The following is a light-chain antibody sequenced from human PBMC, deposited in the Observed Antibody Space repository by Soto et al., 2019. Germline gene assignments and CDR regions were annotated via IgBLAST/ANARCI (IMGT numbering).Light chain of an antibody. Sequence: QSALTQPPSASGSPGQSVTISCTGTSSDVGGYNYVSWYQQHPGKAPKHMIYEVSKRPSGLPDRFSGSKSGNTASLTVSGLQAEDEADYYCSSYAGSNNRVFGTGTKLTVL. J-gene: IGLJ1*01. V-gene: IGLV2-8*01. CDR1: SSDVGGYNY. CDR2: EVS. CDR3: SSYAGSNNRV.